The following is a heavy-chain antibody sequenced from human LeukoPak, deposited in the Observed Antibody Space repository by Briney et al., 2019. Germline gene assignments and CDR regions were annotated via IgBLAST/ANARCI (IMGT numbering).Heavy chain of an antibody. CDR3: AKDAGSSGPSGSSKGAYFFDY. CDR2: ISGDGCSA. D-gene: IGHD3-10*01. V-gene: IGHV3-23*01. CDR1: AFTVSTNY. J-gene: IGHJ4*02. Sequence: GGSLRLSCVASAFTVSTNYMIWVRQVPGKGLEWVSAISGDGCSAYYADSVKGRFTVSSDRSKNTLYLQMDILRAEDTAVYYCAKDAGSSGPSGSSKGAYFFDYWGQGTLVPVSS.